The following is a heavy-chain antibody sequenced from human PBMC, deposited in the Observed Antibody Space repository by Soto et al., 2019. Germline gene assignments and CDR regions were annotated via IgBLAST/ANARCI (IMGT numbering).Heavy chain of an antibody. J-gene: IGHJ4*02. D-gene: IGHD6-19*01. CDR3: ARGVSGWSPFDV. Sequence: GASVKVSCKASGYTFTDYYVHWVRQAPGQGLEWMGWINPSSGVTNYAQKFQGWVTLTRDTSVSTAYMELNRLKSDDTAVFFCARGVSGWSPFDVWGQGTLVTVSS. CDR2: INPSSGVT. V-gene: IGHV1-2*04. CDR1: GYTFTDYY.